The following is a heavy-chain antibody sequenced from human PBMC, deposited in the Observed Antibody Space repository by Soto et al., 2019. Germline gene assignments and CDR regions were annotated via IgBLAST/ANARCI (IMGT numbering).Heavy chain of an antibody. CDR1: GFTLSSHA. V-gene: IGHV3-30-3*01. Sequence: QVQLVESGGGVVQPGRSLRLSCAVSGFTLSSHAMHWVRQAPGKGLEWVALILSDGSNKYYADSVKGRFTTSRDNSKNTMSLQMNSLSVEDTAVYYCARDDEGGSDCDLGYWGQGDLVTVSS. D-gene: IGHD1-26*01. J-gene: IGHJ4*02. CDR2: ILSDGSNK. CDR3: ARDDEGGSDCDLGY.